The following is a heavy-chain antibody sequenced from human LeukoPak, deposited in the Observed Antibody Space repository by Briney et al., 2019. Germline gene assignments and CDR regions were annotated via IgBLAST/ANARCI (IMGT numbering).Heavy chain of an antibody. D-gene: IGHD5-24*01. CDR2: ISSSGLYI. V-gene: IGHV3-21*01. CDR1: GFTLSGYS. J-gene: IGHJ2*01. Sequence: GGSQRLSCAASGFTLSGYSMNWVRQAPGKWLEWVSSISSSGLYIYYADSVKGRFTISRDNAKNSLYLQMSSLRAEDTAVYYCAREERDGYNYYWYFDLWGRGTLVTVSS. CDR3: AREERDGYNYYWYFDL.